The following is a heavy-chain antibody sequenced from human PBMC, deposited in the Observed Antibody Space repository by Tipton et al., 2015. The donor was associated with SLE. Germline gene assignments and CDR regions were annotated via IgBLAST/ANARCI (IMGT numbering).Heavy chain of an antibody. CDR1: GFIFNGYP. Sequence: GSLRLSCAASGFIFNGYPMSWVRQAPGKGLEWVSVIYTAGDTYYADSVKGRFTISRDNTKNTLYLQMSSLRPEDTAVYYCARESFPGVGWYSKGYWGQGTLVTVSS. D-gene: IGHD6-19*01. CDR3: ARESFPGVGWYSKGY. CDR2: IYTAGDT. V-gene: IGHV3-53*01. J-gene: IGHJ4*02.